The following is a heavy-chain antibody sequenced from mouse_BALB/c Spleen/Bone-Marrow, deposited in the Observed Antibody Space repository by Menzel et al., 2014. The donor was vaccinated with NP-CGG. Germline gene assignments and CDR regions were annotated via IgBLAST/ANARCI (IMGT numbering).Heavy chain of an antibody. Sequence: EVKVVESGGGLVQPRGSLRLSCATSGFTFSDFYMEWVRQPPGKRLEWIAASRNKANDYTTEYSASVKGRFIVSRDTSQSILYLQMNALRAEDTAIYYCARDPRWLLAMDNWGQGTSVTVSS. J-gene: IGHJ4*01. CDR2: SRNKANDYTT. D-gene: IGHD2-3*01. CDR3: ARDPRWLLAMDN. CDR1: GFTFSDFY. V-gene: IGHV7-1*02.